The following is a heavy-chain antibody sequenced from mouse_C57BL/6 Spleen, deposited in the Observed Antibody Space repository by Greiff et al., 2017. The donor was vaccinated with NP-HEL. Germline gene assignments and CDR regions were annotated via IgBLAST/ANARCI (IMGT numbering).Heavy chain of an antibody. V-gene: IGHV1-81*01. Sequence: VQVVESGAELARPGASVKLSCKASGYTFTSYGISWVKQRTGQGLEWIGEIYPRSGNTYYNEKFKGKATLTADKSSSTAYMELRSLTSEDSAVYFCATYYSNYDYWGQGTTLTVSS. CDR1: GYTFTSYG. CDR3: ATYYSNYDY. J-gene: IGHJ2*01. D-gene: IGHD2-5*01. CDR2: IYPRSGNT.